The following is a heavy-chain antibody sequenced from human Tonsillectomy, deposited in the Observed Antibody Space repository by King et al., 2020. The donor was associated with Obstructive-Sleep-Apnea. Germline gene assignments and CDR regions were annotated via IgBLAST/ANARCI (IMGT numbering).Heavy chain of an antibody. J-gene: IGHJ6*02. Sequence: QLQESGPGLVKPSGTLSLTCAVSGGSISSSNWWSWVRQPPGKGLEWIGEIYHSGSTNYNPSLKSRVTISVDKSKKQFSLKLSSGTAADTAVYYCARDGSDVDTAMAGDYYGMDVWGQGTTVTVSS. CDR2: IYHSGST. V-gene: IGHV4-4*02. CDR1: GGSISSSNW. D-gene: IGHD5-18*01. CDR3: ARDGSDVDTAMAGDYYGMDV.